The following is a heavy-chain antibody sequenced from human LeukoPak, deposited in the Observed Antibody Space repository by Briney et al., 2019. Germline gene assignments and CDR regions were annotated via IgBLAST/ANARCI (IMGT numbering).Heavy chain of an antibody. CDR2: IYYSGST. Sequence: SETLYLTCTVSGGSISSYYWSWIRQPPGKGLEWIGYIYYSGSTNYNPSLKSRVTISVDTSKNQFSLKLSSVTAADTAVYYCARGGGRKYSSSWYYFDYWGQGTLVTVSS. CDR1: GGSISSYY. D-gene: IGHD6-13*01. J-gene: IGHJ4*02. V-gene: IGHV4-59*01. CDR3: ARGGGRKYSSSWYYFDY.